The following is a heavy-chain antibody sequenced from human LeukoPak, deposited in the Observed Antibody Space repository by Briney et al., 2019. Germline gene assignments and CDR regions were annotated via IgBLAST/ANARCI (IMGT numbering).Heavy chain of an antibody. J-gene: IGHJ4*02. V-gene: IGHV1-18*01. Sequence: ASVKVSCKASGYTFTSYGISWVRQAPGQGLEWIGWISAYNGNTNYAQKLQGRVTMTTDTSTSTAYMELRSLRSDDTAVYYCARASYYDSSGYYYFDYWGQGTLVTVSS. CDR3: ARASYYDSSGYYYFDY. D-gene: IGHD3-22*01. CDR2: ISAYNGNT. CDR1: GYTFTSYG.